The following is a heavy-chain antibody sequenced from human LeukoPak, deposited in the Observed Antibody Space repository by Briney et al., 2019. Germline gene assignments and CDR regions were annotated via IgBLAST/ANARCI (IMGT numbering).Heavy chain of an antibody. Sequence: GGSLRLSCAASEFTFSSYAMHWVRQAPGKGLEWVAVISYDGSNKYYADSVKGRFTISRDNSKNTLYLQMNSLRAEDTAVYYCAGTYTPLYYFDYWGQGTLVTVSS. CDR2: ISYDGSNK. V-gene: IGHV3-30*04. CDR3: AGTYTPLYYFDY. CDR1: EFTFSSYA. J-gene: IGHJ4*02.